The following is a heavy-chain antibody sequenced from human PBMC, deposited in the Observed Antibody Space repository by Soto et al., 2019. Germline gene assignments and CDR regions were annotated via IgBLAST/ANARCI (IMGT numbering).Heavy chain of an antibody. D-gene: IGHD5-12*01. J-gene: IGHJ4*02. CDR1: CGSFSGYY. CDR2: INHSGST. Sequence: PSETLFLTCAGYCGSFSGYYWSWIRQPPGKGLEWIGEINHSGSTNYNPSLKSRVTISVDTSKNQFSLKLSSVTAADTAVYYCARPMATTPEAYFDYWGQGTLVTVSS. V-gene: IGHV4-34*01. CDR3: ARPMATTPEAYFDY.